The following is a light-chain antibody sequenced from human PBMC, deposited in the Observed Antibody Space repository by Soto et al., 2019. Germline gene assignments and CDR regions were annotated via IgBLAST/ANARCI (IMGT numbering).Light chain of an antibody. CDR1: QSVSSSY. J-gene: IGKJ2*01. V-gene: IGKV3-20*01. CDR3: QQYGSSPYT. CDR2: GAS. Sequence: EIVLTQSPGTLSLSPGERATLSCRASQSVSSSYLAWYQQKPGQAPRLLIYGASSRATGIPDRFSGSGSGTDFTLTISRLEPEDFAVYYCQQYGSSPYTFGQGNKREIK.